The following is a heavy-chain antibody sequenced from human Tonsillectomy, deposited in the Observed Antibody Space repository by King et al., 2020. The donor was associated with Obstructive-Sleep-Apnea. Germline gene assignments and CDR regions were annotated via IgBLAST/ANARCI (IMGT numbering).Heavy chain of an antibody. CDR2: ISVYNGNT. J-gene: IGHJ4*02. CDR1: GYTFTSYG. CDR3: ARDTVAIDSVLFDY. D-gene: IGHD6-19*01. Sequence: QLVQSGAEVKKPGASVKVSCKASGYTFTSYGISWVRQAPGQGLEWMGWISVYNGNTNYAQKFQGRVTMTTDTSTNTAYMELRSLRSDDPAGYYCARDTVAIDSVLFDYWAQGTLVTVSS. V-gene: IGHV1-18*01.